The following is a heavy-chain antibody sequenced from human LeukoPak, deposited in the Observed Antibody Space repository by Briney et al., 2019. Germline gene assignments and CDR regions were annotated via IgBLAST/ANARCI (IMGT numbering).Heavy chain of an antibody. Sequence: TGGSLRLSCLTSGFTLSTNAMSWVRQAPGKGLEWVSSASGSGGSTYYADSVKGRFTISRDNSKNTLYLQMNSLRAEDTAVYYCAKDLGSVVTPPSLDYWGQGTLVTVSS. D-gene: IGHD4-23*01. CDR3: AKDLGSVVTPPSLDY. J-gene: IGHJ4*02. CDR1: GFTLSTNA. CDR2: ASGSGGST. V-gene: IGHV3-23*01.